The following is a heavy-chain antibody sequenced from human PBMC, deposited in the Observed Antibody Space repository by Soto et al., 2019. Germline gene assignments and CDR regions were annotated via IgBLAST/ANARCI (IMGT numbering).Heavy chain of an antibody. CDR1: GGSISSYY. Sequence: PSETLSLTCTVRGGSISSYYCSWIRQPAWKGLEWIGRIYSHGDTNYNPSLKSRVTVSLDTSKNQVSLRLTSVTAADTAVYYCAREEDYYGSGSYDNKYNWFDPWGQGTLVTDSS. J-gene: IGHJ5*02. V-gene: IGHV4-4*07. D-gene: IGHD3-10*01. CDR3: AREEDYYGSGSYDNKYNWFDP. CDR2: IYSHGDT.